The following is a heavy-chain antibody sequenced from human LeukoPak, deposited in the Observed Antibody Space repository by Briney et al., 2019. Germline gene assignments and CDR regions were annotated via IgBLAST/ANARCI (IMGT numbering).Heavy chain of an antibody. CDR2: INHSGST. D-gene: IGHD4-17*01. CDR3: ARARTTVTMDY. CDR1: GGSFSGYY. V-gene: IGHV4-34*01. Sequence: SETLSLTCAVYGGSFSGYYWSWIRQPPGKGLEWIGEINHSGSTNYNPSLKSRVTISVDTSKNQFSLKLSSVTAADTAVYYCARARTTVTMDYWGQGTLVTASS. J-gene: IGHJ4*02.